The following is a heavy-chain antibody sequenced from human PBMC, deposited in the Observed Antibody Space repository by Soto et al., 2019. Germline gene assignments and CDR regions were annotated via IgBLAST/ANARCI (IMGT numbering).Heavy chain of an antibody. CDR1: GGTFRSYA. CDR3: ARGTYSSSSDYGMYV. J-gene: IGHJ6*02. D-gene: IGHD6-6*01. Sequence: QVQLVQSGAEVKKPGSSVKVSCKASGGTFRSYAISWVRQAPGQGLAWLGGIIPIFGTANYAQKFQGRVTITADESTSTAYMELSSLRAEDTAVYYCARGTYSSSSDYGMYVWGQGTTVTVSS. CDR2: IIPIFGTA. V-gene: IGHV1-69*12.